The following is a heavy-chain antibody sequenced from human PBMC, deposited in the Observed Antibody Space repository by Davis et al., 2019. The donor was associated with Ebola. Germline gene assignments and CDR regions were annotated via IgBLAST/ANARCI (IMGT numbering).Heavy chain of an antibody. CDR1: GYTFTSYD. CDR3: ARGYGVAAD. CDR2: MNSNSDNT. V-gene: IGHV1-8*01. J-gene: IGHJ4*02. D-gene: IGHD2-15*01. Sequence: AASVKVSCRASGYTFTSYDISWVRQAPGQGLAWMGWMNSNSDNTGYPQKFQGRVTMTRNTSISTAYMELSSLRSEDTAVYYCARGYGVAADWGQGTLVTVSS.